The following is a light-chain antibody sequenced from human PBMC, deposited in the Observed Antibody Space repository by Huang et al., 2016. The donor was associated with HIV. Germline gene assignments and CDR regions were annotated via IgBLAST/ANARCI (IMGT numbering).Light chain of an antibody. V-gene: IGKV3-15*01. Sequence: EIVMTQSPATLSVSPGGRVTLSCRASPSLSSQLAGYQQKRGQAPRLRIYGVSTRATVIPARFNGSGSGTDFTLTINSLQSEDFATYYCQQYNDWPLTFGQGTEVEIK. J-gene: IGKJ1*01. CDR1: PSLSSQ. CDR3: QQYNDWPLT. CDR2: GVS.